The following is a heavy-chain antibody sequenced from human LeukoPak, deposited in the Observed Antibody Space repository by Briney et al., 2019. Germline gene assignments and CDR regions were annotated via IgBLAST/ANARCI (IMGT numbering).Heavy chain of an antibody. V-gene: IGHV3-23*01. CDR1: GFTFSSYA. CDR3: AKDRVAGTWRRPDGMFLY. Sequence: PGGSLRLSCAASGFTFSSYAMSWVRQAPGKGLEWVSAISGSGGSTYYADSVKGRFTISRDNSKNTLYLQMNSLRAEDTAVYYCAKDRVAGTWRRPDGMFLYWGQGTLVTVSS. J-gene: IGHJ4*02. D-gene: IGHD6-19*01. CDR2: ISGSGGST.